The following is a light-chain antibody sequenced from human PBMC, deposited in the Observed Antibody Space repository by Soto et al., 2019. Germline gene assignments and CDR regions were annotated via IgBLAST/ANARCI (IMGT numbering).Light chain of an antibody. CDR1: QSLSSS. J-gene: IGKJ5*01. CDR2: GAS. Sequence: EIVMTQSPATLSLSPGERAALSFRASQSLSSSLAWYQQKPGQAPRLLIYGASTRATGIPARFSGSGSGTEFTLTISSLQSEDFAVYYCQQYKNWPPITFGQGTRLEIK. CDR3: QQYKNWPPIT. V-gene: IGKV3-15*01.